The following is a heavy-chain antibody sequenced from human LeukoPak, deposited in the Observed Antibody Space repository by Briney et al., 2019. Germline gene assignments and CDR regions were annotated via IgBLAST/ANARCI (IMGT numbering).Heavy chain of an antibody. V-gene: IGHV4-39*01. D-gene: IGHD2-2*01. CDR2: IYYSGST. J-gene: IGHJ4*02. CDR1: GGYISSSSYY. CDR3: ASQPGMVVVPAAPFDY. Sequence: SETLSLTCTVSGGYISSSSYYWCWIRQPPGKGLEWIGSIYYSGSTYYNPSLKSRVTISVDTSKNQFSLKLSSVTAADTAVYYCASQPGMVVVPAAPFDYWGQGTLVTVSS.